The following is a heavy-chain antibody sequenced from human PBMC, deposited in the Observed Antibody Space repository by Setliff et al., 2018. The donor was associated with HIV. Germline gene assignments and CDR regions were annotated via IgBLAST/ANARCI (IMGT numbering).Heavy chain of an antibody. V-gene: IGHV2-5*02. CDR2: IYWDDDK. CDR3: AHISRVAYVNIKYYFDY. CDR1: GFSIGTSGVG. D-gene: IGHD2-2*01. Sequence: SGPTLVNPTQTLTLTCTFSGFSIGTSGVGVGWIRQPPGGAPEWLALIYWDDDKRYSPSLKSRLTITKDTSKNQVVLTMTNMDPVDTATYYCAHISRVAYVNIKYYFDYWGQGTLVTVSS. J-gene: IGHJ4*02.